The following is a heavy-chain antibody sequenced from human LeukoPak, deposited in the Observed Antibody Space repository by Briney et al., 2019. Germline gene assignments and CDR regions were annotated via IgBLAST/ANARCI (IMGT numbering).Heavy chain of an antibody. V-gene: IGHV4-61*02. CDR2: IYTSGST. Sequence: SETLSLTCTVSGGSISSGSYYWSWIRQPAGKGLEWIGRIYTSGSTNYNPSLKSRVTISVDTSKNQFSLKLSSVTAADTAVYYCAREGILREPYYYYYMDVWGKGTTVTISS. CDR1: GGSISSGSYY. J-gene: IGHJ6*03. CDR3: AREGILREPYYYYYMDV. D-gene: IGHD4-17*01.